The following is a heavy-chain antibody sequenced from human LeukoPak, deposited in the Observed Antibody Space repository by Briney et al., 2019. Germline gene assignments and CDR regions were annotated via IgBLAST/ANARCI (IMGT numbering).Heavy chain of an antibody. CDR3: AGGVFGYYYDSSGYYYFDY. CDR2: ISDIGSI. Sequence: SETLSLTCTVSGGSISSYYWSWIRQPPGKGLEWIAYISDIGSINYNPSLKSRVTISLDTSKNQFSLKLSSVTAADTAVYYCAGGVFGYYYDSSGYYYFDYWGQGTLVTVSS. D-gene: IGHD3-22*01. V-gene: IGHV4-59*12. CDR1: GGSISSYY. J-gene: IGHJ4*02.